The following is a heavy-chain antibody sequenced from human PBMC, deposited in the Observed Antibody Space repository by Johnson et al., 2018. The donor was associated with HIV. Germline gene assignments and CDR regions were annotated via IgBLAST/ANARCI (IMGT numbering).Heavy chain of an antibody. CDR1: GFTFSTYG. Sequence: QVQLVESGGGVVQPGRSLRLSCAASGFTFSTYGMHWVRQAPGKGLEWVALIWYDGSNKYYADSVKGRFTISRDNAKNSLYLQMNSLRAEDTALYYCAKDLLSSTLAPFDIWGQGTVVTVSS. V-gene: IGHV3-33*03. CDR2: IWYDGSNK. CDR3: AKDLLSSTLAPFDI. D-gene: IGHD6-13*01. J-gene: IGHJ3*02.